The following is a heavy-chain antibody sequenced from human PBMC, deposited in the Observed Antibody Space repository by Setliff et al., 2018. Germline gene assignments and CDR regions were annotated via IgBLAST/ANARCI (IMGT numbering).Heavy chain of an antibody. D-gene: IGHD5-18*01. CDR1: GYSISSGYY. J-gene: IGHJ4*02. V-gene: IGHV4-38-2*01. CDR3: ARGRIQLWKYYFDY. Sequence: SETLSLTCAVSGYSISSGYYWGWIRQAPGKGLEWIASIYRSGSTYYNPSLKSRVTISVDTSKNQFPLKLSSVTAADTAVYYCARGRIQLWKYYFDYWGQGTLVTVSS. CDR2: IYRSGST.